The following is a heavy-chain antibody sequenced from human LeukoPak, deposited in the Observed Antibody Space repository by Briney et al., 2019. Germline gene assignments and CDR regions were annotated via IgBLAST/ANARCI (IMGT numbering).Heavy chain of an antibody. CDR2: IWYDGEKK. CDR3: ARGTRVELPRYYYHGMDV. J-gene: IGHJ6*02. D-gene: IGHD2-2*01. V-gene: IGHV3-33*01. CDR1: GFGFHTYG. Sequence: PGKSLILSCVASGFGFHTYGIHWVRQAPGKGLEWVAVIWYDGEKKYYSDSVKGRFTASRDNSKNTVYLQMNSLRAEDTAVYFCARGTRVELPRYYYHGMDVWGQGTTVSVSS.